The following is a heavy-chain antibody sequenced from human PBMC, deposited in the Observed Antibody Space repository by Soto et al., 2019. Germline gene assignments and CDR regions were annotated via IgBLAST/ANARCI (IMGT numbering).Heavy chain of an antibody. CDR1: GSSMSSTSYC. J-gene: IGHJ4*02. D-gene: IGHD5-18*01. CDR3: VMNRYAYSSTDY. Sequence: PSETLSPSCTVSGSSMSSTSYCWDWIRQPPGKGLEWIGSIYYNGSTYYNPSVKSRVAISVNTFKNQFSLKLSSVYAAVTIVYDCVMNRYAYSSTDYWGQGPLVTVFS. CDR2: IYYNGST. V-gene: IGHV4-39*01.